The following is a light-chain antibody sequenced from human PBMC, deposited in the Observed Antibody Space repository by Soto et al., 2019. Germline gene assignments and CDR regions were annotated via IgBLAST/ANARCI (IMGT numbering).Light chain of an antibody. V-gene: IGKV3-20*01. CDR3: QQYSSSPLT. Sequence: EILLTQSPGTLSLSPGERATLSCRASQSVSNSYLAWYQQKPGQAPRLLIYGASSRATGTPDRFSGSGSGTDFTRTISRLEPEDFAVYYCQQYSSSPLTFGGGTKVEIK. CDR2: GAS. J-gene: IGKJ4*01. CDR1: QSVSNSY.